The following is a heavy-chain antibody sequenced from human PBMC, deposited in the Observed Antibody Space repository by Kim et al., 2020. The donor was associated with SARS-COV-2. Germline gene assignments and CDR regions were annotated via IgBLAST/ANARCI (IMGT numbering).Heavy chain of an antibody. J-gene: IGHJ4*02. Sequence: AANVKGRFTIPRDDSKSIAYLQMTSLKTEDTAVYYCTTPYYYGSGGIDYWGQGTLVTVSS. D-gene: IGHD3-10*01. CDR3: TTPYYYGSGGIDY. V-gene: IGHV3-49*02.